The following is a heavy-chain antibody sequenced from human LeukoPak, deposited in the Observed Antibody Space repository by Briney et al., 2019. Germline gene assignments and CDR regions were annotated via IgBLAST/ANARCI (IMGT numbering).Heavy chain of an antibody. CDR3: ARARGPYGMDV. D-gene: IGHD6-25*01. Sequence: GGSLRLSCAASGFTFSDHYMDWVRQAPGKGLEWVGRTRNKANSYTTEYAASVKGRFTISRDDPKNSLYLQMNSLKTEDTAVYYCARARGPYGMDVWGQGTTVTVSS. CDR1: GFTFSDHY. J-gene: IGHJ6*02. CDR2: TRNKANSYTT. V-gene: IGHV3-72*01.